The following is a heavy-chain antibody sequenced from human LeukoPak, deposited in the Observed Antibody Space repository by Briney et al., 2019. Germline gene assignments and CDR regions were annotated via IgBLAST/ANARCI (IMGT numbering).Heavy chain of an antibody. D-gene: IGHD3-22*01. CDR3: ARDESRYYDSSGSYYFDY. Sequence: PSETLSLTCTVSGGSITGYYWTWIRQPAGKGLEWIGRVSDTGRAYYNPSLERRVTISLDTSNNRFSLKVTSVTAADTAVYYCARDESRYYDSSGSYYFDYWGQGTLVTVSS. CDR1: GGSITGYY. V-gene: IGHV4-4*07. CDR2: VSDTGRA. J-gene: IGHJ4*02.